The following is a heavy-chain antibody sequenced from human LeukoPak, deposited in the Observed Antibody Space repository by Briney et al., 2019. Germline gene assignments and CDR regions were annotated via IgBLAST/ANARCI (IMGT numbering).Heavy chain of an antibody. CDR3: ARGMISISQPLYFDY. Sequence: GGSRRLSCAASGFTVSSDYMSWVRQAPGKGLEWVSVIYSGGRTYYADSVKGRFTISRDNSKNTLFLQMNSLRAEDTAVYYCARGMISISQPLYFDYWGQGTLVTVSS. CDR1: GFTVSSDY. V-gene: IGHV3-53*01. D-gene: IGHD3-9*01. CDR2: IYSGGRT. J-gene: IGHJ4*02.